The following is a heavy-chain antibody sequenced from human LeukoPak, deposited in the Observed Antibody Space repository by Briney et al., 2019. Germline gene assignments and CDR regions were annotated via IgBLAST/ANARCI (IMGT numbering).Heavy chain of an antibody. CDR1: GVSISSVGYD. CDR3: ARVRSSSGSDAFDI. J-gene: IGHJ3*02. Sequence: SQTLSPTCTVSGVSISSVGYDWSWIRQHPGNGLELIGNIYYSRSTYYNPSLKSRVTIAVDTSKNQFSLKLSSVTAADMAVYYCARVRSSSGSDAFDIWGQGTMVTVSS. V-gene: IGHV4-31*03. CDR2: IYYSRST. D-gene: IGHD3-22*01.